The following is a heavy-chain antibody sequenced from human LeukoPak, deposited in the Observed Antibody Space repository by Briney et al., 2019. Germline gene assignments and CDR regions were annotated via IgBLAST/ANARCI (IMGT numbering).Heavy chain of an antibody. Sequence: PGGSQRLSCAASGFTFSSYGMHWVRQAPGKGLEWVAVIWYDGSNKYYADSVKGRFTISRDNSKNTLYLQMNSLRAEDTAVYYCAKEGDYRSWVGFDYWGQGTLVTVSS. D-gene: IGHD4-11*01. V-gene: IGHV3-33*06. CDR1: GFTFSSYG. J-gene: IGHJ4*02. CDR3: AKEGDYRSWVGFDY. CDR2: IWYDGSNK.